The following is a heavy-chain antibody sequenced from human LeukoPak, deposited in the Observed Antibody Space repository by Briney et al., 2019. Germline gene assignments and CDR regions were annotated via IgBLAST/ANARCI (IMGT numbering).Heavy chain of an antibody. D-gene: IGHD3-9*01. Sequence: SETLSLTCTVSGGSISSSSYYWGWIRQPPGKGLEWIGSIYYSGISNYNPSLKSRVTMSIDTSKNQFSLKLSSVTAADTAVYYRARDLTGYYSWFDPWGQGTLVTVSS. V-gene: IGHV4-39*07. J-gene: IGHJ5*02. CDR2: IYYSGIS. CDR3: ARDLTGYYSWFDP. CDR1: GGSISSSSYY.